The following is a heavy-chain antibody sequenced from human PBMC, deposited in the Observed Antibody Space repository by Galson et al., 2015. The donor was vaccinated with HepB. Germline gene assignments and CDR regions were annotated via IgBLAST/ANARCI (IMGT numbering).Heavy chain of an antibody. V-gene: IGHV3-30-3*01. CDR1: GFTFSSYA. CDR3: ARGGTYDFWSGYSLRDYFDY. Sequence: SLRLSCAASGFTFSSYAMHWVRQAPGKGLEWVAVISYDGSNKYYADSVKGRFTISRDNSKNTLYLQMNSLRAEDTAVYYCARGGTYDFWSGYSLRDYFDYWGQGTLVTVSS. CDR2: ISYDGSNK. J-gene: IGHJ4*02. D-gene: IGHD3-3*01.